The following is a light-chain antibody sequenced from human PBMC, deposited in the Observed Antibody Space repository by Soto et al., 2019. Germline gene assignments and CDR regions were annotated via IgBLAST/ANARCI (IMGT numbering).Light chain of an antibody. CDR1: SSDVGSYNL. Sequence: QSALTQPASVSGSPGQSITISCTGTSSDVGSYNLVSWYQQHPGKAPKLMISEGNKRPSGVPDRFSGSKSGNTASLTVSGLQAEDEADYYCSSYAGINNLGVFGTGTKVTVL. V-gene: IGLV2-14*02. CDR3: SSYAGINNLGV. CDR2: EGN. J-gene: IGLJ1*01.